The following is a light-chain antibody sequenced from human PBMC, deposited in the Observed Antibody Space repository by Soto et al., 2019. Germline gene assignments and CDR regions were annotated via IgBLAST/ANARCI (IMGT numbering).Light chain of an antibody. CDR1: QSVSRN. Sequence: EIMLTQSPSTPSVSLRERSTLSCRASQSVSRNLAWYQQKPGQAPRLLIYGASSRATGIPDRFSGSGSGTDFTLTISRLEPEDFAVYYCQQYGSPVTFGQGTKVDI. CDR2: GAS. J-gene: IGKJ1*01. CDR3: QQYGSPVT. V-gene: IGKV3-20*01.